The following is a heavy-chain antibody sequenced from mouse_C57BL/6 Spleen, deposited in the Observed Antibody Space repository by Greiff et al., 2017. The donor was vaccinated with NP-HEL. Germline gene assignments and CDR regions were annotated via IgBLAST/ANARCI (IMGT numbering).Heavy chain of an antibody. CDR1: GFSLSTSGMG. Sequence: QVTLKESGPGILQSSQTLSLTCSFSGFSLSTSGMGVSWIRQPSGKGLEWLAHIYWDDDKRYNPSLKSRLTISKDTSRNQVFLKITSVDTADTATYYCARSYYGSPWFAYWGQGTLVTVSA. D-gene: IGHD1-1*01. CDR3: ARSYYGSPWFAY. CDR2: IYWDDDK. J-gene: IGHJ3*01. V-gene: IGHV8-12*01.